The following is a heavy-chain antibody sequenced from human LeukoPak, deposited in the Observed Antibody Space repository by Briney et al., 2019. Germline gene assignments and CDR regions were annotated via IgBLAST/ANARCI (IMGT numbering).Heavy chain of an antibody. V-gene: IGHV1-69*06. Sequence: ASVKVSCKASGGTFSNYAIGWVRQAPGQGLEWMGGVIPIFSTANYAQKFQGRVTITADRSTSTAYMELSSLRSDDTAVYYCARDLPYSSSWYYVHWGQGTLVTVSS. D-gene: IGHD6-13*01. J-gene: IGHJ4*02. CDR1: GGTFSNYA. CDR2: VIPIFSTA. CDR3: ARDLPYSSSWYYVH.